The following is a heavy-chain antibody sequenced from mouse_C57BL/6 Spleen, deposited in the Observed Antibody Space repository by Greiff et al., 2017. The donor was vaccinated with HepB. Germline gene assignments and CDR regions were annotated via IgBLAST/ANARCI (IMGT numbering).Heavy chain of an antibody. CDR2: IYPGDGDT. D-gene: IGHD1-1*01. J-gene: IGHJ2*01. CDR1: GYAFSSSW. Sequence: LVESGPELVKPGASVKISCKASGYAFSSSWMNWVKQRPGKGLEWIGRIYPGDGDTNYNGKFKGKATLTADKSSSTAYMQLSSLTSEDSAVYFCARRGSSYWFDYWGQGTTLTVSS. CDR3: ARRGSSYWFDY. V-gene: IGHV1-82*01.